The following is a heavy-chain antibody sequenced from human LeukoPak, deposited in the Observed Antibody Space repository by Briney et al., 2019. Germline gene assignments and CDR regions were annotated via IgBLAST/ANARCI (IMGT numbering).Heavy chain of an antibody. CDR3: ATSMVRGFMDV. D-gene: IGHD3-10*01. CDR2: INPSGGST. Sequence: ASVKVSCKASGYTFTSYYMHWVRQAPGQGLEWMGIINPSGGSTSYAQKFQGRVTMTRDTSTSTVYMELSSLRSEDTAVYYCATSMVRGFMDVWGQGTTVTVPS. V-gene: IGHV1-46*01. J-gene: IGHJ6*02. CDR1: GYTFTSYY.